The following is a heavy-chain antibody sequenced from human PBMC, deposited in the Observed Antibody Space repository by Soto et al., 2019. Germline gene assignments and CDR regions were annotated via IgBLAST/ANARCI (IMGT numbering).Heavy chain of an antibody. CDR1: GFSVSVNL. CDR2: INGAGSA. Sequence: EEQLVESGGGLVQPGGSLRLSCAASGFSVSVNLMNWVRQAPGKGLEWVSVINGAGSADYTDSVKGRITISRDISKNTLDLTMNSLRAEDTAVYYCVRENYYSGMAVWGQGTTVTVS. J-gene: IGHJ6*02. CDR3: VRENYYSGMAV. V-gene: IGHV3-66*01.